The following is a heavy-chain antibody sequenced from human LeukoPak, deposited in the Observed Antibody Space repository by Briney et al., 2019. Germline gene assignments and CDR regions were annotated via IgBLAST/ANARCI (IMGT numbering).Heavy chain of an antibody. CDR3: ARDHFLIHYYDSRKYFDY. CDR2: ISAYNGNT. D-gene: IGHD3-22*01. J-gene: IGHJ4*02. CDR1: GYTFTSHG. Sequence: ASVTVSCTASGYTFTSHGISWVRQAPGQGLEWMGWISAYNGNTNYAQKLQGRVTMTTDTSTSTAYMELRSLRSDDTAVYYCARDHFLIHYYDSRKYFDYWGQGTLVTVSS. V-gene: IGHV1-18*01.